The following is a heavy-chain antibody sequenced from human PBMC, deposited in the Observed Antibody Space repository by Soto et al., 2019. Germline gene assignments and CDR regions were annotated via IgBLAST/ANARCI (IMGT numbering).Heavy chain of an antibody. Sequence: PSETRSLTCSVYGGSISRYYCSWIRQPAGKGLEWIGRIYTSGDTNYNPSLKSRVTISVDTSKRQFSLRLSSVTAADTAVYYCGRGAAAGVDYGMDVWGQGTTVTVSS. V-gene: IGHV4-4*07. D-gene: IGHD6-13*01. CDR3: GRGAAAGVDYGMDV. CDR1: GGSISRYY. J-gene: IGHJ6*02. CDR2: IYTSGDT.